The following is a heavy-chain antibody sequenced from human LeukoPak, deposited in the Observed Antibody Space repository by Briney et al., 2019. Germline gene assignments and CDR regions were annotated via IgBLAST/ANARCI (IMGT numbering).Heavy chain of an antibody. J-gene: IGHJ6*03. CDR2: IRYDGSNK. CDR3: AKEGGGTQSGWYGIYYMDV. D-gene: IGHD6-19*01. Sequence: PGGPLRLSGAASGFTFSSYGMHFLRHPPGKRLEWVAFIRYDGSNKYYAASVKGRFTIARDNSKNTLYLQMNSLRAEDTAVYYCAKEGGGTQSGWYGIYYMDVWGKGTTVTISS. V-gene: IGHV3-30*02. CDR1: GFTFSSYG.